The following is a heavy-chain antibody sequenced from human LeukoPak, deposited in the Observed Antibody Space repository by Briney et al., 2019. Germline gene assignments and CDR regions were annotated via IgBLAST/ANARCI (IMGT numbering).Heavy chain of an antibody. Sequence: GGSLRLSCAPSGFTFSSYAMSCVRQAPGKGLEWVSAISGSGGSTYYADSVKGRFTISRDNSRATLSLQMNSLRAEATGVYYCAKGYYDYVWGSYYFDYWGQGTLVTVSS. V-gene: IGHV3-23*01. CDR2: ISGSGGST. D-gene: IGHD3-16*01. J-gene: IGHJ4*02. CDR3: AKGYYDYVWGSYYFDY. CDR1: GFTFSSYA.